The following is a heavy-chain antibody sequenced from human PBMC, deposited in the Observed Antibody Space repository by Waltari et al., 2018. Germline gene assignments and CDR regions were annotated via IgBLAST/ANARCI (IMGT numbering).Heavy chain of an antibody. D-gene: IGHD7-27*01. CDR3: ARGSMRGEFDY. V-gene: IGHV4-59*01. Sequence: QVQLQESGPGLVKPSETLSLTCTVSGDSISSYYWSWIRQPPGKGLEWIGYIYYSGSTNYNPSLKSRVTISVDTSKNQFSLKLSSVTAADTAVYYCARGSMRGEFDYWGQGTLVTVSS. CDR2: IYYSGST. J-gene: IGHJ4*02. CDR1: GDSISSYY.